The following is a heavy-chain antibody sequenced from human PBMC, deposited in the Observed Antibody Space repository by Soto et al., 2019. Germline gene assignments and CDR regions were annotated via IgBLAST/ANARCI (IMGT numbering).Heavy chain of an antibody. CDR1: GYTFIDFD. CDR2: MNPNTGNT. V-gene: IGHV1-8*01. J-gene: IGHJ4*02. D-gene: IGHD6-25*01. Sequence: ASVKVSCKAYGYTFIDFDINWVRQAAGQGLEWMGWMNPNTGNTAYAQKFQGRLTLTRDTSISAAYMDLSSLTSDDTAVYYCARGFSGYSDFWAQVTLVTVSS. CDR3: ARGFSGYSDF.